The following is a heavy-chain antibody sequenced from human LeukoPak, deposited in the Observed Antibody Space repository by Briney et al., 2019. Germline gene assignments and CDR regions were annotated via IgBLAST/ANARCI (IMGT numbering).Heavy chain of an antibody. CDR2: ISSSSSYI. V-gene: IGHV3-21*01. J-gene: IGHJ3*02. CDR3: ARVRPGQWLLRDAFDI. D-gene: IGHD6-19*01. Sequence: GGSLRLSCAASGFTFSYYNINWVRQAPGKGLEWVSSISSSSSYIYYSDSVKGRFTISRDNAKNSLHLQMNSLRAEDTALYYCARVRPGQWLLRDAFDIWGQGTMVTVSS. CDR1: GFTFSYYN.